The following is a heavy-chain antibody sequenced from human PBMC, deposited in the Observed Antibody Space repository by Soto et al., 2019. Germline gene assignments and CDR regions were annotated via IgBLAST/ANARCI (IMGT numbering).Heavy chain of an antibody. Sequence: PGGSLRLSCAASGFTFISYAMSWVRQAPGKGLEWASAISGSGGSTYYADSVKGRFTISRDNSKNTLYLQMNSLRAEDTAVYYCAKVGSGSYYYFDYWGQGTLVTVSS. CDR3: AKVGSGSYYYFDY. CDR2: ISGSGGST. J-gene: IGHJ4*02. D-gene: IGHD1-26*01. CDR1: GFTFISYA. V-gene: IGHV3-23*01.